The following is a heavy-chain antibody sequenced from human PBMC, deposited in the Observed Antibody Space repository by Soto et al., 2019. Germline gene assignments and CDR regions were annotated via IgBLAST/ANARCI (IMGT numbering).Heavy chain of an antibody. CDR2: ISYDGSNK. CDR1: GFTFSSYG. CDR3: AKDGGAYCGGDCHPGTYYYYGMDV. D-gene: IGHD2-21*02. J-gene: IGHJ6*02. Sequence: QVQLVESGGGVVQPGRSLRLSCAASGFTFSSYGMHWVRQAPGKGLEWVAVISYDGSNKYYADSVKGRFTISRDNSKNTLYLQMNSLRAEDTAVYYCAKDGGAYCGGDCHPGTYYYYGMDVWGQGTTVTVSS. V-gene: IGHV3-30*18.